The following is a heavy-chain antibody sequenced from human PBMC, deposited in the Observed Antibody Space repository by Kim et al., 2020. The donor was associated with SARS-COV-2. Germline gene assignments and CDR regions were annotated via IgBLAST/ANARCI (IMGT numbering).Heavy chain of an antibody. J-gene: IGHJ4*02. D-gene: IGHD5-18*01. CDR3: ARDNPGERGYSYGYGDY. CDR1: GFTFSSYA. Sequence: GGSLRLSCAASGFTFSSYAMHWVRQAPGKGLEWVALISYDGSNKYYADSVKGRFTISRDKNTLYLQMNSLRAEDTAVYYCARDNPGERGYSYGYGDYWGQGTLVTVSS. V-gene: IGHV3-30*04. CDR2: ISYDGSNK.